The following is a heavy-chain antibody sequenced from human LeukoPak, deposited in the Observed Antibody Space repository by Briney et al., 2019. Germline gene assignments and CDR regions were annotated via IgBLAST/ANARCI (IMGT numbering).Heavy chain of an antibody. V-gene: IGHV1-2*04. J-gene: IGHJ4*02. Sequence: GASVKVSCKASGYTFTSYDINWVRQATGQGLEWMGWINPNSGGTNYAQKFQGWVTMTRDTSISTAYMELSRLRSDDTAVYYCARGRITMVRGVIPEFFDYWGQGTLVTVSS. D-gene: IGHD3-10*01. CDR2: INPNSGGT. CDR3: ARGRITMVRGVIPEFFDY. CDR1: GYTFTSYD.